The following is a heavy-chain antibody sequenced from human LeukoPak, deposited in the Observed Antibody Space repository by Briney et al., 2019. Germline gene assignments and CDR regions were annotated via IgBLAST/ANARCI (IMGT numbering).Heavy chain of an antibody. Sequence: GGSLRLSCAASGFTFSSYGMSWVRQAPGKGLEWVSAISPSGRNTYYADSVKGRFTISRDNSKNTLYLQMNSLRAEDTAVYYCHGWFDPWGQGTLVTVSS. CDR2: ISPSGRNT. CDR1: GFTFSSYG. V-gene: IGHV3-23*01. CDR3: HGWFDP. J-gene: IGHJ5*02.